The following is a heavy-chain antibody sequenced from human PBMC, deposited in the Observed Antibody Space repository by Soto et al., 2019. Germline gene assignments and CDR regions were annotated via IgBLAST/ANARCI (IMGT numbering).Heavy chain of an antibody. CDR1: GGTFSSYA. CDR3: ARMDSSGYSNWFDP. V-gene: IGHV1-69*12. J-gene: IGHJ5*02. CDR2: IIPIFGTA. Sequence: QVQLVQSGAEVKKPGSSVKVSCKASGGTFSSYAISWVRQAPGQGLEWMGGIIPIFGTANYAQKFQGRVTXXAXEXMSTAYMELSSLRSEDTAVYYCARMDSSGYSNWFDPWGQGTLVTVSS. D-gene: IGHD3-22*01.